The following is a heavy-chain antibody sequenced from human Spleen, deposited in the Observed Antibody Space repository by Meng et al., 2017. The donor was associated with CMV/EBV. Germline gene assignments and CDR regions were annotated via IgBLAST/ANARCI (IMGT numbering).Heavy chain of an antibody. CDR3: ARGQVVKLWVFFDY. CDR2: IRPAGGST. J-gene: IGHJ4*02. V-gene: IGHV1-46*01. Sequence: ASVKVSCKASGYTFTGYYMHWVRQAPGQGLEWMGMIRPAGGSTSYAQKFQGRVTMTSDTSTSTVYMELSSLRSDDTAVYYCARGQVVKLWVFFDYWGQGTLVTVSS. CDR1: GYTFTGYY. D-gene: IGHD3-16*01.